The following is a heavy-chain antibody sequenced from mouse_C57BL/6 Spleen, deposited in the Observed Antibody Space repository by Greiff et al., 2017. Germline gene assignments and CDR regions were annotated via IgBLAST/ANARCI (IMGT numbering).Heavy chain of an antibody. CDR3: ARHEGRGGYFDY. CDR1: GFSLTSYG. J-gene: IGHJ2*01. Sequence: QVQLKQSGPGLVAPSQSLSITCTVSGFSLTSYGVHWVRQPPGKGLEWLVVIWSDGSTTYNSALKSRLSISKDNSKGQVFLTMNSLQTDDTAMDYCARHEGRGGYFDYWGQGTTLTVSS. CDR2: IWSDGST. V-gene: IGHV2-6-1*01. D-gene: IGHD3-3*01.